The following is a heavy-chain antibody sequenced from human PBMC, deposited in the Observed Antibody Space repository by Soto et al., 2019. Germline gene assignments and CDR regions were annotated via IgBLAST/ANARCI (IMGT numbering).Heavy chain of an antibody. Sequence: SETLSLTCAVYGGSFSGYYWSWIRQPPGKGLEWIGEINHSGSTNYNPSLKSRVTISVDTSKNQFSLKLSSVTAADTAVYYCARGRYYYDSSGYYEFDYWGQGTLVTVSS. J-gene: IGHJ4*02. CDR2: INHSGST. CDR1: GGSFSGYY. CDR3: ARGRYYYDSSGYYEFDY. V-gene: IGHV4-34*01. D-gene: IGHD3-22*01.